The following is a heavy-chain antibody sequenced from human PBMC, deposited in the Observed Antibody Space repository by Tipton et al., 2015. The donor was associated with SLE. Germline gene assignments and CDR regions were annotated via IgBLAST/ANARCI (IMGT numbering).Heavy chain of an antibody. Sequence: LRLSCIVSGGSISSYYWSWIRQPPGKGLEWIGYIYDSGSTYYNPSLKSRGTISVDTSKNQFSLRLSSVTAADTAVYFCATLGGGTYSPFDFWGQGTLVTVSS. CDR2: IYDSGST. V-gene: IGHV4-59*04. D-gene: IGHD1-26*01. J-gene: IGHJ4*02. CDR3: ATLGGGTYSPFDF. CDR1: GGSISSYY.